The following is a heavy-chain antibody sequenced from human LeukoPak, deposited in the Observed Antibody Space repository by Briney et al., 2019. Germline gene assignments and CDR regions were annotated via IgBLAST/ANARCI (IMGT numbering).Heavy chain of an antibody. CDR2: IWYDGSNK. CDR1: GFTFSSYG. V-gene: IGHV3-33*06. J-gene: IGHJ6*03. Sequence: PGRSLRLSCAASGFTFSSYGMHWVRQAPGKGLEWVAVIWYDGSNKYYADSVKGRFTISRDNSKNTLYLQMNSLRAEDTAVYYCAKVGDSNDHYYYMDVWGKGTTVTVSS. D-gene: IGHD4-11*01. CDR3: AKVGDSNDHYYYMDV.